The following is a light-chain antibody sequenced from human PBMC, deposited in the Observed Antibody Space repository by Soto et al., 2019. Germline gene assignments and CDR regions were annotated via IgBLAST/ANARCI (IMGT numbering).Light chain of an antibody. CDR1: QNIFTY. Sequence: DIQVTQSPSSLSASVGDRVTITCRASQNIFTYLNWYQQRPGKAPNLLIYAASNLQSGVPSRFSGNGSGTDFTLTISSLQPEDFAIYYCQHMYSSPTFGQGTKLEIK. CDR2: AAS. J-gene: IGKJ2*01. V-gene: IGKV1-39*01. CDR3: QHMYSSPT.